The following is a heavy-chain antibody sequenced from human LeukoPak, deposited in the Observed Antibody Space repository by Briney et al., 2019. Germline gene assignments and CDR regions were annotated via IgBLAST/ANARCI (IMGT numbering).Heavy chain of an antibody. Sequence: GSLRLSCAASGFTFSSCAMSWVRQPPGKGLEWIGEINHSGSTNYNPSLKSRVTISVDTSKNQFSLKLSSVTAADTAVYYCARLRAGATHDAFDIWGQGTMVTVSS. D-gene: IGHD1-26*01. CDR1: GFTFSSCA. CDR2: INHSGST. V-gene: IGHV4-34*01. CDR3: ARLRAGATHDAFDI. J-gene: IGHJ3*02.